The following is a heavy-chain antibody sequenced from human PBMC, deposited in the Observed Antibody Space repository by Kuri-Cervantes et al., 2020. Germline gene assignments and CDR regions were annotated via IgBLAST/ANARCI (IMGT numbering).Heavy chain of an antibody. CDR2: VRYDGNDK. J-gene: IGHJ4*02. V-gene: IGHV3-30*02. D-gene: IGHD3-22*01. CDR3: ARGYPYDISGN. Sequence: GESLKISCGAFGFTFSRYGMHWVRQAPGKGLEWVALVRYDGNDKYYADSVKGRFTISRDNAKNSLYLQMNSLRVEDTAVYYCARGYPYDISGNWGQGTLVTVSS. CDR1: GFTFSRYG.